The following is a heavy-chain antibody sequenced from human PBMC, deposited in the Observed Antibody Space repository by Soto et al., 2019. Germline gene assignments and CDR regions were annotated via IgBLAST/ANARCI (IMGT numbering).Heavy chain of an antibody. J-gene: IGHJ3*02. CDR2: ISSNGGST. Sequence: GGSLRLSCSASGFTFSSYAMHWVRQAPGKGLEYVSAISSNGGSTYYADSVKGRFTISRDNSKNTLYLQMSSLRAEDTAVDYCVKDLRGICPPGIGGDAFDIWGQGTMVTVSS. CDR1: GFTFSSYA. V-gene: IGHV3-64D*09. CDR3: VKDLRGICPPGIGGDAFDI. D-gene: IGHD3-10*01.